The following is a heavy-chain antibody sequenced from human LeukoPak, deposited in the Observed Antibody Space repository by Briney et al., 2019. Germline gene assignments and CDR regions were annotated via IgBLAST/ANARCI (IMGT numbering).Heavy chain of an antibody. J-gene: IGHJ4*02. D-gene: IGHD1-7*01. Sequence: KPSETLSLTCTVSGGSISSGGYSWSWIRQHPGKGLEWIGYIYYSGSTYYSPSLKSRVTISVDTSKNQFSLKLSSVTAADTAVYYCASYGNWNYGFDYWGQGTLVTVSS. CDR2: IYYSGST. CDR1: GGSISSGGYS. CDR3: ASYGNWNYGFDY. V-gene: IGHV4-31*03.